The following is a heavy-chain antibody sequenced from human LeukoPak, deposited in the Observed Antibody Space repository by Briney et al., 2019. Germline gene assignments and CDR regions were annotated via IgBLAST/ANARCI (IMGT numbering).Heavy chain of an antibody. CDR3: AREGGLYSSSSSWGLFDY. V-gene: IGHV7-4-1*02. CDR1: GYTFTSYA. CDR2: INTNTGNP. Sequence: ASVKVSCKASGYTFTSYAMNWVRQAPGQGLEWMGWINTNTGNPTYAQGFTGRFVFSLDPSVSTAYLQISSLKAEDTAVYYCAREGGLYSSSSSWGLFDYWGQGTLVTVSS. D-gene: IGHD6-6*01. J-gene: IGHJ4*02.